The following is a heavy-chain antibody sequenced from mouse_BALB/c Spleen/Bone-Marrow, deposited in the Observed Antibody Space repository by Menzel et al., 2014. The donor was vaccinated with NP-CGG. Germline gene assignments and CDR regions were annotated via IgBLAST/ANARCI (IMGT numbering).Heavy chain of an antibody. Sequence: EVQRVESGGGLGQPGGSLKLSCAASGFDFNSYWMSWVRQAPGKGLEWIGEINPDSNTINYTPSLKDKFIISRDNAKNTLYLQMSKVRSEDTALYCCARLGYYGWFAYWGQGTLVTVSA. V-gene: IGHV4-1*02. CDR3: ARLGYYGWFAY. D-gene: IGHD2-3*01. J-gene: IGHJ3*01. CDR1: GFDFNSYW. CDR2: INPDSNTI.